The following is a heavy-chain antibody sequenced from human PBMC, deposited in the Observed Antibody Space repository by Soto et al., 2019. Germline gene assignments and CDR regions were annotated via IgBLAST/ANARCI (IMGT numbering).Heavy chain of an antibody. J-gene: IGHJ5*02. D-gene: IGHD3-10*01. V-gene: IGHV1-18*01. CDR1: GYTFTSYG. CDR3: ARAYYANEWFDP. Sequence: GASVKVSCKASGYTFTSYGISWVRPAPGQGLEWMGWISSYNGNTNYAQKLQGRVTMTTDTSTSTAYMELRSLRSDDTAVYYCARAYYANEWFDPWGQGTLVTVSS. CDR2: ISSYNGNT.